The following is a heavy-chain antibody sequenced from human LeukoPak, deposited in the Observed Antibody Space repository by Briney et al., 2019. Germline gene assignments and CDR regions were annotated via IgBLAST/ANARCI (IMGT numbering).Heavy chain of an antibody. Sequence: GASVTVSCKASGYTFTSYCMNWVRQAPGQGLEWMGIINPSGGSTSYAQKFQRRVTMTRDMSTSTVYMELSSLGSEATAGYYCARRLGATNFGYWGEGSLVTVYS. CDR2: INPSGGST. D-gene: IGHD1-26*01. CDR1: GYTFTSYC. V-gene: IGHV1-46*01. CDR3: ARRLGATNFGY. J-gene: IGHJ4*02.